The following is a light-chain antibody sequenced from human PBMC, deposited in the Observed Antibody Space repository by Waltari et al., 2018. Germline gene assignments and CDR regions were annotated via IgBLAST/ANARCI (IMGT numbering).Light chain of an antibody. CDR3: QQYNSAPLS. Sequence: DIQMTQSPSSLSASVGDRVTLSCRASQGISSWLAWYQQRPGKAPKLLIYKASSLQSGVPSRFSGSGSGTDFTLTISSLQPEDFATYSCQQYNSAPLSFCGGTKVEIK. CDR1: QGISSW. V-gene: IGKV1-12*01. J-gene: IGKJ4*01. CDR2: KAS.